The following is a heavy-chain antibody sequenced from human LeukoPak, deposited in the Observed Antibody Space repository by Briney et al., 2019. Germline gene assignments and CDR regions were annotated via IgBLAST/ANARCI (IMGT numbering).Heavy chain of an antibody. V-gene: IGHV3-33*08. J-gene: IGHJ4*02. CDR1: GGSFSGYY. CDR2: IWYDGSNK. D-gene: IGHD5-12*01. Sequence: LSLTCAVYGGSFSGYYWSWVRQAPGKGLEWVAVIWYDGSNKYYADSVKGRFTISRDNSKNTLYLQMNSLRAEDTAVYYCARDLRKEVVATAPGYWGQGTLVTVSS. CDR3: ARDLRKEVVATAPGY.